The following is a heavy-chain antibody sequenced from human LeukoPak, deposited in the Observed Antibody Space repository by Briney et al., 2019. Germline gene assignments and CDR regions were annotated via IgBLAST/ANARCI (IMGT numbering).Heavy chain of an antibody. Sequence: PSQTLSLTCTVSGGSISSGGYYWSWIRQHPGKGLEWIGYIYYSGSTYYNPSLKSRVTISVNPSKTQFSLNLSSLTASDTAVYYCARDFCSGGSCYWNNWFDPWGQGTLVTVSS. CDR2: IYYSGST. J-gene: IGHJ5*02. D-gene: IGHD2-15*01. CDR1: GGSISSGGYY. CDR3: ARDFCSGGSCYWNNWFDP. V-gene: IGHV4-31*03.